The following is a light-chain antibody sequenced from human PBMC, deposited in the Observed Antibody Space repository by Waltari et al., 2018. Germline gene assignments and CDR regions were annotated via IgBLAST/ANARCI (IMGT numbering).Light chain of an antibody. J-gene: IGLJ3*02. CDR1: SSAVGGYNY. CDR2: EVS. Sequence: QSALTQPASVSGSPGQSITISCTGTSSAVGGYNYVSWYQQYPGKAPKLMIYEVSNRPSGVSDRCSGSKSGNTASLTISGLQAEDEADYYCSSYTSSSTLVFGGGTKLTVL. CDR3: SSYTSSSTLV. V-gene: IGLV2-14*01.